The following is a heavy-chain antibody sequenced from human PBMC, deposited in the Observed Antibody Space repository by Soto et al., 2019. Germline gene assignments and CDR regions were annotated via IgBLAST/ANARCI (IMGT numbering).Heavy chain of an antibody. J-gene: IGHJ6*02. CDR1: GGSISSYY. CDR2: IYYSGST. V-gene: IGHV4-59*01. Sequence: SETLSLTCTVSGGSISSYYWSWIRQPPGKGLEWIGYIYYSGSTNYNPSLKSRVTISVDTSKNQFSLKLSSVTAADTAVYYCARVPGQTYYYDSSGYYYPYYYYYYGMDVWGQGTTVTVSS. D-gene: IGHD3-22*01. CDR3: ARVPGQTYYYDSSGYYYPYYYYYYGMDV.